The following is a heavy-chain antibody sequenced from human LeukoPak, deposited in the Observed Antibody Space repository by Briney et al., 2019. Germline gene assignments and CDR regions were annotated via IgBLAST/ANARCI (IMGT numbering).Heavy chain of an antibody. CDR2: IYSSERT. CDR1: GDSITGYY. D-gene: IGHD2-2*01. J-gene: IGHJ4*02. CDR3: ARDSSAKFDY. V-gene: IGHV4-59*01. Sequence: SETLSLTCTVSGDSITGYYWIWVRQPPGKGLEWIGHIYSSERTDYNPSLRSRVSISVDTSKNHFSLKLNSVTAADTAVYYCARDSSAKFDYRGQGILVTVSS.